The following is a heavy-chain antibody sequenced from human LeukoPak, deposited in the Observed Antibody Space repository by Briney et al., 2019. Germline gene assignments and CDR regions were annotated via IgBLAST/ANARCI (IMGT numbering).Heavy chain of an antibody. J-gene: IGHJ6*02. CDR2: IYYSGST. CDR3: ARAAGESMWGDYYYYGMDV. V-gene: IGHV4-30-4*02. D-gene: IGHD3-16*01. CDR1: GGSISSGDYY. Sequence: PSETLSPTCTVSGGSISSGDYYWSWIRQPPGKGLEWIGYIYYSGSTYYNPSLKSRVTISVDTSKNQFSLKLSSVTAADTAVYYCARAAGESMWGDYYYYGMDVWGQGTTVTVTS.